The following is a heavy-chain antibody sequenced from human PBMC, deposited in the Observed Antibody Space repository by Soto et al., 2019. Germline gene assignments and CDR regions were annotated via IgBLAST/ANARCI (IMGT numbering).Heavy chain of an antibody. J-gene: IGHJ5*02. D-gene: IGHD2-2*01. V-gene: IGHV4-31*03. CDR2: VYYSGSS. CDR3: AKLSCTSSTCYFPGWFAP. CDR1: GDSISGGASF. Sequence: SETLSLTCTGSGDSISGGASFWSWIRQPPGKGLEWIANVYYSGSSYYNPSLKSRLTISVDTTKNQFSLQLKSMTAADTAVYYCAKLSCTSSTCYFPGWFAPWGKGTLVTVSS.